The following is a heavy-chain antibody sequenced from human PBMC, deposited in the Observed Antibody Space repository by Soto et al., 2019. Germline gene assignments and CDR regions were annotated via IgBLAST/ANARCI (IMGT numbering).Heavy chain of an antibody. CDR3: AKRGGVVGGSEHPFFEY. Sequence: QVQLVESGGGVVQPGKSLRLSCAASGFIFSNYGMHWVRQAPGKGLEWVALISFDGKNRNYADSVKGRFTIYRDNPKNTLYLEMNSLRPEDTAFYHCAKRGGVVGGSEHPFFEYWGQGTLVTVSS. D-gene: IGHD2-15*01. CDR2: ISFDGKNR. J-gene: IGHJ4*02. CDR1: GFIFSNYG. V-gene: IGHV3-30*18.